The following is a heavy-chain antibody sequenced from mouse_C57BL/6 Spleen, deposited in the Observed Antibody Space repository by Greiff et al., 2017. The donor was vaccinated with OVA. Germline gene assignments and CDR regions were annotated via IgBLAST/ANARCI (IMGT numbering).Heavy chain of an antibody. D-gene: IGHD2-5*01. CDR3: ARSSLYYSNYDWYFYV. Sequence: QVQLQQPGTELVKPGASVKLSCKASGYTFTSYWMHWVKQRPGQGLEWIGNINPSNGGTNYNEKFKSKATLTVDKSSSTAYMQLSSLTSEDSAVYYCARSSLYYSNYDWYFYVWGTGTTVTVSS. CDR2: INPSNGGT. J-gene: IGHJ1*03. V-gene: IGHV1-53*01. CDR1: GYTFTSYW.